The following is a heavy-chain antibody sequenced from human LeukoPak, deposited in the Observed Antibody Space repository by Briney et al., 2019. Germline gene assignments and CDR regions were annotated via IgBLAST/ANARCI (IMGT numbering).Heavy chain of an antibody. J-gene: IGHJ4*02. V-gene: IGHV3-21*01. CDR3: ASLYGCNLDTDY. Sequence: AGGSLRLSCAASGFTFSDYTMNWVRQAPGKGLEWVSSISSTSNYVYYADSVRGRFTISRDNAKNSLYLQMNSLRAEDTAVYYCASLYGCNLDTDYWGQGTLVTVSS. D-gene: IGHD4-23*01. CDR2: ISSTSNYV. CDR1: GFTFSDYT.